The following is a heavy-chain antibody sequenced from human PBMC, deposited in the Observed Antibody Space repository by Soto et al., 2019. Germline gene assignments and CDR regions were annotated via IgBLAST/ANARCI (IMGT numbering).Heavy chain of an antibody. CDR2: IRNKAKSHTT. Sequence: GGSLRLSCAASGFPFSDHYMEWVRQAPGKGLEWVGRIRNKAKSHTTEYAASVKGRFTISRDDSKNSLSLQMNSLRAGDMAVYFCAKSQEIGTHFFDSWGQGTQVTVSS. D-gene: IGHD6-13*01. CDR1: GFPFSDHY. V-gene: IGHV3-72*01. J-gene: IGHJ4*02. CDR3: AKSQEIGTHFFDS.